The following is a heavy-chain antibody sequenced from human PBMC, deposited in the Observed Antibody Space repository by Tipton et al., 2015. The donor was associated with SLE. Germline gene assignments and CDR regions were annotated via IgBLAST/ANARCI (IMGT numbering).Heavy chain of an antibody. CDR3: ARDIYSSSLI. J-gene: IGHJ3*02. CDR1: GGSISSGDYY. V-gene: IGHV4-39*07. CDR2: IYYSGST. Sequence: TLSLTCTVSGGSISSGDYYWSWIRHHPGKGLEWIESIYYSGSTYYNPSLKSRVTISVDTSKNQFSLKLSSVTAADTAVYYCARDIYSSSLIWGQGTMVTVSS. D-gene: IGHD6-13*01.